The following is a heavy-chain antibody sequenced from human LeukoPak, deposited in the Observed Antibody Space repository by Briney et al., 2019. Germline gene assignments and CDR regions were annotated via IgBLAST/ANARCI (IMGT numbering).Heavy chain of an antibody. CDR1: GGSISNYY. Sequence: SETLSLTCTVSGGSISNYYWSWIRQPPGKGLEWIGYIYHSGSTNYNPSLKSRVTISEDTSKNQFSLRLSSVTAADTAVYYCARNNWFDPWGQGTLVTVSS. CDR2: IYHSGST. CDR3: ARNNWFDP. V-gene: IGHV4-59*01. J-gene: IGHJ5*02.